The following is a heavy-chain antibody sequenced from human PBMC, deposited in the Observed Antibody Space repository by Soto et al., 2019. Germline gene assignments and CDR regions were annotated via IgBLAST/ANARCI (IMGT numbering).Heavy chain of an antibody. Sequence: PGGSLRLSCAASGFTFSSYSMNWVRQAPGKGLEWVSYISSSSTIYYADSVKGRFTISRDNAKNSLYLQMNSLRDEDTAVYYCARDPDPTFRDSGSHPSIWGQGTMVTVSS. CDR2: ISSSSTI. V-gene: IGHV3-48*02. CDR3: ARDPDPTFRDSGSHPSI. J-gene: IGHJ3*02. CDR1: GFTFSSYS. D-gene: IGHD1-26*01.